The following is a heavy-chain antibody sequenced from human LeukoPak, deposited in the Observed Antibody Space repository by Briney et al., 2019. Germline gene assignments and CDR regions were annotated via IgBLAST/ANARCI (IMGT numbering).Heavy chain of an antibody. CDR1: GGSISSYY. Sequence: PSETLSLTCTVSGGSISSYYWSWIRQPAGKGLEWIGRIYTSGSTNYNPSLKSRVTMSVDTSKNQFSLKLSSVTAADTAVYYCARDGGYSGSYDAFDIWGQGTMVTVSS. CDR2: IYTSGST. V-gene: IGHV4-4*07. J-gene: IGHJ3*02. D-gene: IGHD1-26*01. CDR3: ARDGGYSGSYDAFDI.